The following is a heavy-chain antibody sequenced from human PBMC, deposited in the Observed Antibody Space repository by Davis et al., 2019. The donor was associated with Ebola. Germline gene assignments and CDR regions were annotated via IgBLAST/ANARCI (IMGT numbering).Heavy chain of an antibody. V-gene: IGHV1-69*13. CDR2: IIPMSGIP. Sequence: SVKVSCKASGVTFRSYGFSWVRHAPGQGLEWMGGIIPMSGIPNYAQKFQGRVTITADESTNTAYIELSSLKSEDTAVYHCVLATRPHYYYGMDVWGQGTTVTVSS. J-gene: IGHJ6*02. D-gene: IGHD5-12*01. CDR1: GVTFRSYG. CDR3: VLATRPHYYYGMDV.